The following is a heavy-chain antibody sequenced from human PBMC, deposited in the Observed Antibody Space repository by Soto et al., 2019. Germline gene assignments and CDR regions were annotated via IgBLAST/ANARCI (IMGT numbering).Heavy chain of an antibody. J-gene: IGHJ4*02. D-gene: IGHD3-3*01. CDR3: ATADGFGVVTPFFEY. Sequence: QLQLQESGPGLVKPSETLSLTCTVSGGSISSRSHYWGWIRQSPGKHLEWIGSSYYRGSTHYNPSHKTRVTISVDTSKNQVFLKVFSVTDADTAVYYCATADGFGVVTPFFEYWGEGILVTVSS. CDR1: GGSISSRSHY. CDR2: SYYRGST. V-gene: IGHV4-39*01.